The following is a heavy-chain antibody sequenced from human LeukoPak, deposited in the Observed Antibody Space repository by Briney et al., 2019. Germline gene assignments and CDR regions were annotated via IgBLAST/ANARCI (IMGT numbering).Heavy chain of an antibody. CDR2: IKQDGSEK. V-gene: IGHV3-7*01. D-gene: IGHD3-9*01. CDR1: GFTFSSYW. J-gene: IGHJ5*02. CDR3: ARGSTFGYYDFLTSYRGGFDP. Sequence: SGGSLRLSCAASGFTFSSYWMSWVRQAPGKGLEWVANIKQDGSEKHYVDSVKGRFTISRYNAKNSLYLQMNSLRAEDTAVYYCARGSTFGYYDFLTSYRGGFDPWGQGTLVTVSS.